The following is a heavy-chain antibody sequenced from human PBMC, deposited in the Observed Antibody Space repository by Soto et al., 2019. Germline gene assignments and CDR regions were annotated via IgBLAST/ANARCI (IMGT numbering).Heavy chain of an antibody. CDR1: GYSFTSYW. CDR3: ARLGYYDSSGYYYYGMDV. CDR2: IDPSDSYT. Sequence: GESLKISCKGSGYSFTSYWISWVRQMPGKGLEWMGRIDPSDSYTNYSPSFQGHVTISADKSICTDYLPWRSLKASDTAMCYCARLGYYDSSGYYYYGMDVWGQGTTVTVSS. V-gene: IGHV5-10-1*01. D-gene: IGHD3-22*01. J-gene: IGHJ6*02.